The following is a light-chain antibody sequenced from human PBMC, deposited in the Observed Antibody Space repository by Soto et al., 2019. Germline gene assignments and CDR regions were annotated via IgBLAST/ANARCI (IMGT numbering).Light chain of an antibody. J-gene: IGKJ1*01. CDR1: QSVSSN. V-gene: IGKV3-15*01. CDR2: GAS. CDR3: QQYNNWPQWT. Sequence: EIVMTQSPATLSVSPGERATLSCRASQSVSSNLAWYQQKPGQAPRLLIYGASTMATGIPARFSGSGSGTEFTLTISSLLSEDFPVYYCQQYNNWPQWTFGQGTKVEIK.